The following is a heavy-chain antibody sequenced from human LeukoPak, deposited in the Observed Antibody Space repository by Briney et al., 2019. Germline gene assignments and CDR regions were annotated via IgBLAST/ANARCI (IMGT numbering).Heavy chain of an antibody. CDR1: GFTFSGYW. CDR3: AREVSHWFFDV. CDR2: IKQDESET. J-gene: IGHJ2*01. Sequence: GGSLRLSCAASGFTFSGYWMSWVRQAPGEGLEWVANIKQDESETYYVDSMKGRFTISRDNAKNSLFLQMDSLRAEDTAVYFCAREVSHWFFDVWGRGALVTVSS. V-gene: IGHV3-7*01.